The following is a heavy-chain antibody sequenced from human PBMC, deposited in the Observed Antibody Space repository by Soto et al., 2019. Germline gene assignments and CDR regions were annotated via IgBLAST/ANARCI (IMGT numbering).Heavy chain of an antibody. Sequence: GGSLRLSCAASGFSFNTYGMYWVRQAPGKGLEWVSYISSSGSTIYYADSVKGRFTISRDNAKNSLYLQMNSPRAEDTAVYYCARAQSIVVVVAATPYGMDVWGQGTTVTVSS. J-gene: IGHJ6*02. V-gene: IGHV3-48*04. CDR2: ISSSGSTI. CDR3: ARAQSIVVVVAATPYGMDV. CDR1: GFSFNTYG. D-gene: IGHD2-15*01.